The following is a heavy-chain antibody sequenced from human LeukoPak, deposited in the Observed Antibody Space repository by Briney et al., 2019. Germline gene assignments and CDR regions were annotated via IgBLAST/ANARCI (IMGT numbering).Heavy chain of an antibody. V-gene: IGHV3-30*18. CDR2: ISYDGSNK. CDR1: GFTFSSYG. CDR3: AKDETRDGYNLGATDY. D-gene: IGHD5-24*01. Sequence: GGSLRLSCAASGFTFSSYGMHWVRQAPRKGLEWVAVISYDGSNKYYADSVKGRFTISRDNSKNTLYLQMNSLRAEDTAVYYCAKDETRDGYNLGATDYWGQGTLVTVSS. J-gene: IGHJ4*02.